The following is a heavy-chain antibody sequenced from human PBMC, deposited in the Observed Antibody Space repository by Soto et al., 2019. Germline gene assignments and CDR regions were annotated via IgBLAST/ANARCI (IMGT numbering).Heavy chain of an antibody. Sequence: GGCLRLSSVASGFIFSSYAMTWVRQAPGKGLEWVSGLSGSVGTTYYADSVKGRFTISRDNSKNTLYLQMNSLRAEDSAVYYCAKRFAYSSGLDGFGIWCQEETGTVS. V-gene: IGHV3-23*01. J-gene: IGHJ3*02. CDR3: AKRFAYSSGLDGFGI. D-gene: IGHD6-19*01. CDR1: GFIFSSYA. CDR2: LSGSVGTT.